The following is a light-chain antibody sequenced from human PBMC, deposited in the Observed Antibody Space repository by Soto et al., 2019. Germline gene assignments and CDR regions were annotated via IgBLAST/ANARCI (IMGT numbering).Light chain of an antibody. J-gene: IGKJ5*01. Sequence: EIVLTQSPATLSLTPGERATLSCRASQSVSSYLAWYQQKPGQAPRLLIYGASSRATGIPDRFSGSGSGTDFTLTINRLEPEDFAVYFCQQYNNWSTTYGQGTRLEIK. V-gene: IGKV3-11*01. CDR1: QSVSSY. CDR2: GAS. CDR3: QQYNNWSTT.